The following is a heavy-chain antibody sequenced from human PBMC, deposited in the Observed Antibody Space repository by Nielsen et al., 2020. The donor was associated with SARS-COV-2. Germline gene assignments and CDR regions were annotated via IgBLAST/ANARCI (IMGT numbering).Heavy chain of an antibody. Sequence: GESLKISCAASGFTFSSYAMSWVRQAPGKGLEWVSAISGSGGSTYYADSVKGRFTISRDNSKNTLYLQMNSLRAEDTAVYYCAKENANLGATTFSLPSFDYWGQGTLVTVSS. D-gene: IGHD1-26*01. CDR3: AKENANLGATTFSLPSFDY. CDR2: ISGSGGST. J-gene: IGHJ4*02. CDR1: GFTFSSYA. V-gene: IGHV3-23*01.